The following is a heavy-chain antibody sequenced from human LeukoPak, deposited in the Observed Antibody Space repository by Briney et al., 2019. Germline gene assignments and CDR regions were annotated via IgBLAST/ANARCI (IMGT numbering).Heavy chain of an antibody. CDR3: ARGYYYYGMDV. CDR1: GGSISSYY. Sequence: SETLSLTCTVSGGSISSYYWSWIRQPPGKGLEWIGYIYYSGSTNYNPSLKSRVTISVDTSKNQFSLKLSSVTAADTAVYYCARGYYYYGMDVWGQGTTVTVSS. J-gene: IGHJ6*02. CDR2: IYYSGST. V-gene: IGHV4-59*01.